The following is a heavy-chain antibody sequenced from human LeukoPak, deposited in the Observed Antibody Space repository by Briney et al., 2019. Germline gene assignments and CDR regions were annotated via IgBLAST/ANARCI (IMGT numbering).Heavy chain of an antibody. D-gene: IGHD3/OR15-3a*01. CDR1: GDSFSSYA. CDR2: IIPMLKTT. CDR3: ARPHHGSWTPYSGQLARPLGS. V-gene: IGHV1-69*13. J-gene: IGHJ5*01. Sequence: SVKVSCKASGDSFSSYAIVWVRQAPGQGLEWMGGIIPMLKTTNYAQKFQGRVSTTADESSATAFMELTSLRSEDTAVYYCARPHHGSWTPYSGQLARPLGSWGQGTLVTVSS.